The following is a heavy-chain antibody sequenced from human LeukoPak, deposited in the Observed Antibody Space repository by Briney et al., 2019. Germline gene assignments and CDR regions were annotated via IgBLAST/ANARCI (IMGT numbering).Heavy chain of an antibody. J-gene: IGHJ4*02. CDR1: GLSFRNKY. V-gene: IGHV3-66*01. D-gene: IGHD5-12*01. Sequence: GVSLRLSCAASGLSFRNKYMGWVRQAPGKGLEWASVIYSGGSTYYADSVRVRFTISRDNSNNALYLQMNTLRVDDTAVYYCATRPDGSDHPYFDYWGQGTLVTVSS. CDR3: ATRPDGSDHPYFDY. CDR2: IYSGGST.